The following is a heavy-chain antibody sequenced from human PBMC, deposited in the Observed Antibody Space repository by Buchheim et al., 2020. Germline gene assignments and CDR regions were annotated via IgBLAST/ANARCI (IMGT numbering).Heavy chain of an antibody. CDR3: ARHHLGELSLDYFDY. J-gene: IGHJ4*02. D-gene: IGHD3-16*02. Sequence: QLQLQESGPGLVKPSETLSLTCTVSGGSISSSSYYWGWIRQPPGKGLEWIGSIYYSGSTYYNPSLKSRVTISVDTSKNQFSLKLSSVTAADTAVYYCARHHLGELSLDYFDYWGQGTL. CDR2: IYYSGST. CDR1: GGSISSSSYY. V-gene: IGHV4-39*01.